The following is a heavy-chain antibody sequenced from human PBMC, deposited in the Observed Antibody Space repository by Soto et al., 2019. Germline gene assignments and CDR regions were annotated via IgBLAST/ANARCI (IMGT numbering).Heavy chain of an antibody. CDR1: GFTFSSYW. J-gene: IGHJ4*02. CDR2: INSDGSST. D-gene: IGHD4-17*01. CDR3: ARDLGFGGYYATDNFDY. Sequence: EVQLVESGGGLVQPGGSLRLSCAASGFTFSSYWMHWVRQAPGKGLVWVSRINSDGSSTSYADSVKGRFTISRDNAKNTLYLQMNSLRAEDTAVYYCARDLGFGGYYATDNFDYWGQGTLVTVSS. V-gene: IGHV3-74*01.